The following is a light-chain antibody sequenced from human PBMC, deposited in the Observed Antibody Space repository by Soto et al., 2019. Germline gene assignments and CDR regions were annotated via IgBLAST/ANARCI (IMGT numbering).Light chain of an antibody. V-gene: IGLV2-23*01. CDR2: EGS. CDR1: SSDVGRYNI. Sequence: QSVLAQPASVSGSPGQSITISCTGTSSDVGRYNIVSWYQQHPGKAPKLMIYEGSKRSSGVSDRFSGSKSGNTASLTISGLQAEDEADYYCCSYAGSSTYVFGTGTKVTV. CDR3: CSYAGSSTYV. J-gene: IGLJ1*01.